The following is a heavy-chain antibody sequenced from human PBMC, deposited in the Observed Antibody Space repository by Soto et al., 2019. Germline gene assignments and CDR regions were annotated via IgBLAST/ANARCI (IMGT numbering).Heavy chain of an antibody. D-gene: IGHD2-15*01. CDR3: ARGRVVANIFYYYYAMDV. Sequence: QVQLKESGPGLVKPSGTLSLTCAVSGGSISSSQWWSWVRQPPGKGLEWIGEIFHSGSTYYNPSLKSRVAMSIDKSKNQFSLNLSSVTAADTAVYYCARGRVVANIFYYYYAMDVWGQGTTVTVSS. J-gene: IGHJ6*02. V-gene: IGHV4-4*02. CDR2: IFHSGST. CDR1: GGSISSSQW.